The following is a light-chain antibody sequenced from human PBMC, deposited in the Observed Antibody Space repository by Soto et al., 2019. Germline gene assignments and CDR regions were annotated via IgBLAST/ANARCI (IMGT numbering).Light chain of an antibody. V-gene: IGKV3-20*01. J-gene: IGKJ1*01. CDR2: GAY. Sequence: EIALTQSPGTVSLTPGERTTLSCRASQSVSSSYLAWYQQKPGQAPRLIIYGAYNRATGIPDTFSGSGSGTDFTLTISRLEPEDFAVYYCQQYGSSPPWTCGQGTKVDIK. CDR3: QQYGSSPPWT. CDR1: QSVSSSY.